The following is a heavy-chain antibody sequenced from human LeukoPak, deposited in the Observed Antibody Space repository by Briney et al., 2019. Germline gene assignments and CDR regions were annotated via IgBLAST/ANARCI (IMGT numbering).Heavy chain of an antibody. V-gene: IGHV4-30-2*01. D-gene: IGHD2-15*01. J-gene: IGHJ3*02. CDR1: GGSISSGGYS. CDR3: ARSPRYCSGGSCYSEDAFDI. Sequence: SQTLSLTCAVSGGSISSGGYSWSWIRQPPGKGLEWIGYIYHSGSTYYNPSLKSRVTISVDRSKNQFSLKLSSVTAADTAVYYCARSPRYCSGGSCYSEDAFDIWGQGTMVTVPS. CDR2: IYHSGST.